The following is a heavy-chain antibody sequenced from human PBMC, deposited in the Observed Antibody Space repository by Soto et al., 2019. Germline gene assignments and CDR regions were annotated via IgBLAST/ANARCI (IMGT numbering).Heavy chain of an antibody. CDR1: DVYLSTYY. CDR3: ARGGSSDWQVAFDI. V-gene: IGHV4-34*01. D-gene: IGHD6-19*01. Sequence: EPLSLTCAGYDVYLSTYYWNWIRQSPGKGPEWIGKINHSGSNNYNPSLKSRVTISIDMSKNQVSLKLSSVSAADTAVYYCARGGSSDWQVAFDIWGQGTMVTVSS. J-gene: IGHJ3*02. CDR2: INHSGSN.